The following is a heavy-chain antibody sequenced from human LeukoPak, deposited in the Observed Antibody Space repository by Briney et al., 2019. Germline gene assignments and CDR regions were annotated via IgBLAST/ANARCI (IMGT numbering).Heavy chain of an antibody. J-gene: IGHJ5*02. CDR1: GGSISSSSYY. Sequence: SETLSLTCTVSGGSISSSSYYWGWIRQPPGKGLEWIGSIYYSGTTHYNPSLESRVTISVDTSKNQFSLELASVTAADTAVYYCAKGAGGFSYYNWFDPWGQGTLVTVSS. V-gene: IGHV4-39*07. CDR3: AKGAGGFSYYNWFDP. CDR2: IYYSGTT. D-gene: IGHD5-18*01.